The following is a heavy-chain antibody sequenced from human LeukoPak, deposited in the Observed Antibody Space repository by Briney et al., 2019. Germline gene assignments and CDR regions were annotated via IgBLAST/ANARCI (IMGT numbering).Heavy chain of an antibody. Sequence: GGSLRLSCAASGFTFSSYEMNWVRQAPGKGLGWVSYISNSGSIIYYADSVKGRFTISRDNAKNSLYLQMNSLRAEDTAVYYCARDPQGAAFDIRGQGTMVTVSS. V-gene: IGHV3-48*03. D-gene: IGHD3-16*01. CDR3: ARDPQGAAFDI. CDR2: ISNSGSII. CDR1: GFTFSSYE. J-gene: IGHJ3*02.